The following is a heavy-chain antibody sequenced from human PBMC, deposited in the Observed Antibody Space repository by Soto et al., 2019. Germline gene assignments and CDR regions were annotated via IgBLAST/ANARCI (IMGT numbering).Heavy chain of an antibody. CDR2: IYYSGST. CDR3: ARGRGGELLYYYYGMDV. V-gene: IGHV4-31*03. CDR1: GGSFSSGDYY. D-gene: IGHD3-10*01. J-gene: IGHJ6*02. Sequence: TLSLTCTVSGGSFSSGDYYWSWVRQHPGQGLEWIGYIYYSGSTYYNPSLKSRVTISVDTSKRQFSLKLTSVTAADTAVYYCARGRGGELLYYYYGMDVWGQGTTVTVSS.